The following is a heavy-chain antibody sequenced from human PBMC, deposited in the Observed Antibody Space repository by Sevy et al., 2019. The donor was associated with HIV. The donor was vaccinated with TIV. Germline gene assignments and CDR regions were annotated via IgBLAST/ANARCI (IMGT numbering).Heavy chain of an antibody. J-gene: IGHJ3*02. V-gene: IGHV3-30-3*01. CDR3: AREREQWLVDRGAFDI. CDR1: GFTFNTYA. Sequence: GGSLRLSCAASGFTFNTYAMHWVRQAPGKGLEWVAVISYDGSNKYYADSVKGRFTISRDNSKNTLYLQMNSLRAEDTAVYYCAREREQWLVDRGAFDIWGQGTMVTVSS. D-gene: IGHD6-19*01. CDR2: ISYDGSNK.